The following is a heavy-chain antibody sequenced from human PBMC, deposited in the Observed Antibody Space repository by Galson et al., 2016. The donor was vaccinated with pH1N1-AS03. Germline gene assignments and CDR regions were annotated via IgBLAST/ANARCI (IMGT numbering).Heavy chain of an antibody. D-gene: IGHD3-3*01. CDR1: GFIFSGYW. J-gene: IGHJ3*02. Sequence: SLRLSCAASGFIFSGYWMSWVRQAPGKGLEWVANIKQDGSEKYYVDSVRGRFTIARDNAKNSVYLQMNSLRGEDTAVYYCARGKDCWSGYPDDPFDIWGQGTRVTVSS. CDR3: ARGKDCWSGYPDDPFDI. V-gene: IGHV3-7*03. CDR2: IKQDGSEK.